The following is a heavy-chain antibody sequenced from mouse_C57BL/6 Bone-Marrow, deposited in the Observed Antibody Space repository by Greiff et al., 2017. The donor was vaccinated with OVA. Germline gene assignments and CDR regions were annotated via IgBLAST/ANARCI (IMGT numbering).Heavy chain of an antibody. CDR1: GFTFSDYY. Sequence: EVKLVESGGGLVQPGGSLKLSCAASGFTFSDYYMYWVRQTPEKRLEWVAYISNGGGSTYYPDTVKGRFTISRDNATNTLYLHLSRLKSEDTAMYYCARQDYSNYPFDYWGQGTTLTVSS. D-gene: IGHD2-5*01. V-gene: IGHV5-12*01. CDR2: ISNGGGST. J-gene: IGHJ2*01. CDR3: ARQDYSNYPFDY.